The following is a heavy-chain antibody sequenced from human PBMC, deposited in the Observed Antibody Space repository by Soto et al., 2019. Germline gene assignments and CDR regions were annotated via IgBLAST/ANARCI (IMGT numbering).Heavy chain of an antibody. CDR2: ITFSGNTV. V-gene: IGHV3-11*01. J-gene: IGHJ6*02. CDR3: ARVSWREKYGMDV. Sequence: GGSLRLSCAASGFTFSDSCMSWIRQAPGKGLEWISYITFSGNTVYYADSLKGRFTISRDNAKNSLYLQMNRLRAEDTAVYYCARVSWREKYGMDVWGQGTTVTVSS. CDR1: GFTFSDSC.